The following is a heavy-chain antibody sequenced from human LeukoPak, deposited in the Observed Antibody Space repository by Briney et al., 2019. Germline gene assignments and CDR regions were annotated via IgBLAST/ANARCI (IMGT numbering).Heavy chain of an antibody. CDR3: ARVVRGYSYGYELKHHYYFDY. V-gene: IGHV1-18*01. D-gene: IGHD5-18*01. CDR2: ISAYNGNT. Sequence: ASVKVSCKASGYTFTSYGISWVRQAPGQGLEWMGWISAYNGNTNYAQKLQGRVTMTTDTSTSTAYMELRSLRSDDTAVYYCARVVRGYSYGYELKHHYYFDYWGQGTLVTVSS. CDR1: GYTFTSYG. J-gene: IGHJ4*02.